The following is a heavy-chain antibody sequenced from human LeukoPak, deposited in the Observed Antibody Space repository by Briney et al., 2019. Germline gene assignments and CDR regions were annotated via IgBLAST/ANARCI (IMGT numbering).Heavy chain of an antibody. CDR1: GFMFSSYA. CDR2: ISGSGGHI. V-gene: IGHV3-23*01. Sequence: PGGSLRLSCAASGFMFSSYAMNWVRQAPGKGLEWVSGISGSGGHIYYADSVKGRFTISRDNSKNTLYLQMNSLRAEGTAVYYCAKEQYSSSWDLFDYWGQGTLVTVSS. D-gene: IGHD6-13*01. CDR3: AKEQYSSSWDLFDY. J-gene: IGHJ4*02.